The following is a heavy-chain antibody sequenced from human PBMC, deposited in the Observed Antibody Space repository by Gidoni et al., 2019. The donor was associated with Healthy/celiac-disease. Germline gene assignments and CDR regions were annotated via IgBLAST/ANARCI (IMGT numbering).Heavy chain of an antibody. CDR1: GFTFDDYA. Sequence: EVQLVESGGGLVQPGRSLRLSCAASGFTFDDYAMHWVRQAPGKGLEWVSGISWNSGSIGYADSVKGRFTISRDNAKNSLYLQMNSLRAEDTALYYCAKGYSGSYGAFDYWGQGTLVTVSS. J-gene: IGHJ4*02. CDR2: ISWNSGSI. CDR3: AKGYSGSYGAFDY. D-gene: IGHD1-26*01. V-gene: IGHV3-9*01.